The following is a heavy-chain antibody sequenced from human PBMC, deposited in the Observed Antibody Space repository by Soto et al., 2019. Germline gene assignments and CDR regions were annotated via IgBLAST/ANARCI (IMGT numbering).Heavy chain of an antibody. D-gene: IGHD6-13*01. Sequence: QVQLQQWGAGLLKPSETLSLTCAVYGGSFSGYYWSWIRQPPGKGLAWIGEINHSGSTNYNPSLKSRVTISVDTAKNQFSLMRSSVTATETAVYYCARGSAAAGTRLPPTNNFDPWGQGPLVTGS. CDR2: INHSGST. V-gene: IGHV4-34*01. CDR3: ARGSAAAGTRLPPTNNFDP. CDR1: GGSFSGYY. J-gene: IGHJ5*02.